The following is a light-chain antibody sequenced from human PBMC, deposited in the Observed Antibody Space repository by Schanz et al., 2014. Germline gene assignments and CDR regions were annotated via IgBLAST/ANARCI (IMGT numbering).Light chain of an antibody. J-gene: IGLJ2*01. CDR1: ALPKQY. Sequence: SSELTQPPSVSVSPGQTAKITCSGDALPKQYAYWYQQRPGQAPVLIMHKDKERPSGIPERFSGSSSGTTVTLTISGVQAEDEADYYCQSTDNMGTVVLFGRGTKLTVL. CDR3: QSTDNMGTVVL. CDR2: KDK. V-gene: IGLV3-25*03.